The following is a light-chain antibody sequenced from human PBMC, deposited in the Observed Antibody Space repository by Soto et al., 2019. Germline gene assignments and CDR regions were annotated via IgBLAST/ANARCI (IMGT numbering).Light chain of an antibody. CDR3: AAWDDSLSAGV. CDR1: RSNIGTNF. CDR2: WNN. V-gene: IGLV1-47*01. J-gene: IGLJ3*02. Sequence: QSVLTQPPSASGAPGQRVTIPCSGSRSNIGTNFVYWYQQFPGTAPRLLIHWNNQRPSGVPDRFSGSKSGTSASLAISGLRSEDEADYYCAAWDDSLSAGVFGVGTKLTVL.